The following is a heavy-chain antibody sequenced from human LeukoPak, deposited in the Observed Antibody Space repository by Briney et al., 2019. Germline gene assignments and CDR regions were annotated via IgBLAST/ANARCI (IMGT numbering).Heavy chain of an antibody. V-gene: IGHV3-15*01. CDR2: IKSKTDGGTT. CDR3: AKGGTTNQYYYFYYVMDV. Sequence: GGSLRLSCAASGFTFSNAWMSWVRQAPGKGLEWVGRIKSKTDGGTTDYAAPVKGRFTISRDDSKNTLYLQMNSLRAEDTAVYYCAKGGTTNQYYYFYYVMDVWGQGTTVTVSS. CDR1: GFTFSNAW. J-gene: IGHJ6*02. D-gene: IGHD2/OR15-2a*01.